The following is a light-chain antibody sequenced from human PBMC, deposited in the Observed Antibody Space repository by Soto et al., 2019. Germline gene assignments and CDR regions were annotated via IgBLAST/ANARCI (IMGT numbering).Light chain of an antibody. CDR1: SGDVDAFDY. Sequence: QSVLTQPASVSGSPGQSITISCTRTSGDVDAFDYVSWYQQHPGKAPKLMIFEVSDRPSGVSDRFSGSKSGSTASLTISGLQAEDEADYFCTSFTSSSTQVFGTGTKVTVL. CDR3: TSFTSSSTQV. V-gene: IGLV2-14*01. J-gene: IGLJ1*01. CDR2: EVS.